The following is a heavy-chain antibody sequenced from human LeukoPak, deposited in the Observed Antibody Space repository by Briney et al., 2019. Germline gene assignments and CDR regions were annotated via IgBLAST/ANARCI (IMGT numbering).Heavy chain of an antibody. V-gene: IGHV3-74*01. CDR1: GFTFSSYW. CDR3: AKDSRLLWFGEGYDY. CDR2: FLSDGSRT. D-gene: IGHD3-10*01. Sequence: PGGSLRLSCAASGFTFSSYWMHWVRQGPGKGLVWVSRFLSDGSRTTYADSVKGRFTISGDNAKNSLYLQMNSLRAEDTALYYCAKDSRLLWFGEGYDYWGQGTLITVSS. J-gene: IGHJ4*02.